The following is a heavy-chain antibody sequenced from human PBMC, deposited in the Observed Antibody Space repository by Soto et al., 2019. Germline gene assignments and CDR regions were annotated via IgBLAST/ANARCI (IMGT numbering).Heavy chain of an antibody. D-gene: IGHD2-2*02. V-gene: IGHV3-21*01. Sequence: GGSLRLSCAASGFTFSSYSMNWVRQAPGKGLEWVSSISSSSSYIYYADSVKGRFTISRDNAKNSLYLQMNSLRAEDTAVYYCASFFLGYCSSTSCYTLGGAAYYYYGMDVWGQGTTVTVSS. CDR2: ISSSSSYI. CDR1: GFTFSSYS. CDR3: ASFFLGYCSSTSCYTLGGAAYYYYGMDV. J-gene: IGHJ6*02.